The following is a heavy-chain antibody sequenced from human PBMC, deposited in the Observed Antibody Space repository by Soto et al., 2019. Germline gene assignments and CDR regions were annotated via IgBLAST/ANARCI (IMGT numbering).Heavy chain of an antibody. CDR1: AGTFSSYA. CDR3: ASPMDGDQ. CDR2: LIPISGTA. Sequence: QVQVVQSGAEVKKPGSSVKVSCKGSAGTFSSYAVSWVRQAPGQGLEWMGGLIPISGTAKYAPKFQGRVAFTADESMTTAYMELRSLTSDDTAMYYCASPMDGDQWGQGTLVIVSS. J-gene: IGHJ4*02. V-gene: IGHV1-69*01.